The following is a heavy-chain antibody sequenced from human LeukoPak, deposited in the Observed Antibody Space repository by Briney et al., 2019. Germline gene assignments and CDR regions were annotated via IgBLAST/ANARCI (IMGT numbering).Heavy chain of an antibody. Sequence: SETLSLTCTVSGGSISSYYWSWIRQPPGKGLEWIGSIYHSGSTYYNPSLKSRVTIPVETSKNQFSLKLSSVTAADKAVYYCARSCRILDIVATIRARLGGNGFDIWGQGTMVTVSS. V-gene: IGHV4-59*12. CDR1: GGSISSYY. J-gene: IGHJ3*02. CDR2: IYHSGST. CDR3: ARSCRILDIVATIRARLGGNGFDI. D-gene: IGHD5-12*01.